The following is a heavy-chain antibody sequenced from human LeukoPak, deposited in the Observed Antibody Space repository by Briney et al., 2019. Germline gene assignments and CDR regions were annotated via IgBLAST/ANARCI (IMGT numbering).Heavy chain of an antibody. CDR2: INPRGGGT. J-gene: IGHJ3*02. D-gene: IGHD3-22*01. V-gene: IGHV1-46*01. CDR1: GYTFTSHF. Sequence: ASVKVSCKASGYTFTSHFMHWVRQAPGQGLEWMGIINPRGGGTSYTQKFQGRVTMTRDTSTSTVYRELSSLRSGDKAVYYCARVKSYYYDTSDKDAFDIWGQGTMVTVSS. CDR3: ARVKSYYYDTSDKDAFDI.